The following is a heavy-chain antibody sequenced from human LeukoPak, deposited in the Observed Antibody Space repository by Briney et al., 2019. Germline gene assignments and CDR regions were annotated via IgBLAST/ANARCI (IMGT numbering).Heavy chain of an antibody. Sequence: ASVKVSCKASGYTFTNSYIHWVRQAPGQGLEWMGIINPSGDNTWYAQKLQGRVTMTRDMATSTDYMEVNSLRSEDTAVYYCARDNSMGDSAWWFDPWGQGTLVTVSS. CDR3: ARDNSMGDSAWWFDP. J-gene: IGHJ5*02. CDR1: GYTFTNSY. V-gene: IGHV1-46*01. CDR2: INPSGDNT. D-gene: IGHD5-12*01.